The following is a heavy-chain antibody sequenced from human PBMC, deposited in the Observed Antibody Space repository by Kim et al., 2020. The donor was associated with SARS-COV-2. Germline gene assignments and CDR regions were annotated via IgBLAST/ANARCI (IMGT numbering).Heavy chain of an antibody. CDR3: AKGEYSSSWYAEYFQH. J-gene: IGHJ1*01. CDR1: GFTFSSYG. D-gene: IGHD6-13*01. V-gene: IGHV3-30*18. Sequence: GGSLRLSCAASGFTFSSYGMHWVRQAPGKGLEWVAVISCDGSNKYYADSVKGRFTISRDNSKNTLYLQMNSLRAEDTAVYYCAKGEYSSSWYAEYFQHWGQGTLVTVSS. CDR2: ISCDGSNK.